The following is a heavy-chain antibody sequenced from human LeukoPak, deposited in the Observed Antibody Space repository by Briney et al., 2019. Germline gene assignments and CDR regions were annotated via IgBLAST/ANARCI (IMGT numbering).Heavy chain of an antibody. V-gene: IGHV4-59*11. Sequence: SETLSLTCIVSGGPISTHYWSWSRQPPGKGLEWIGYNDYSGSTNYNPSLKSRVTISVDTSKSQFSLKLNSVTAADTAVYYCARGATFRGTYYMDVWGKGTTVTVSS. J-gene: IGHJ6*03. D-gene: IGHD3-10*01. CDR2: NDYSGST. CDR3: ARGATFRGTYYMDV. CDR1: GGPISTHY.